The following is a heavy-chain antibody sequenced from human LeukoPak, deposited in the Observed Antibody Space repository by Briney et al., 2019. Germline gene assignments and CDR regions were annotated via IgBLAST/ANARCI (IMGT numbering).Heavy chain of an antibody. CDR1: VFSLNTTTLG. J-gene: IGHJ4*02. CDR3: AHATNSHFDY. D-gene: IGHD4-23*01. Sequence: SGPTLVNPTQTLSLTCTFSVFSLNTTTLGVGWIRQHPGTALEGLALLFSDDDRRLSPSLESRLTITKDTSKNQGVLTMTDVVPVDTATYYCAHATNSHFDYWGQGTLVTVSS. V-gene: IGHV2-5*02. CDR2: LFSDDDR.